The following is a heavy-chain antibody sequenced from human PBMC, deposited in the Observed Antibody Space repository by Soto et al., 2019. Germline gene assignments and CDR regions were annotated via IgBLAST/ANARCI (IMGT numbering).Heavy chain of an antibody. D-gene: IGHD6-19*01. CDR2: ISHDGSNA. Sequence: QVQLVESGGGVVQPGKSLRLSCAAAGFIFRSYGVHWVRQAPGKGLEWVAVISHDGSNAYYADAANGRFTISRDNAKNTVYLQMNSLRAEDTAVYYCAKQGIEVAGTDYFDYWGQGALVTVAS. CDR3: AKQGIEVAGTDYFDY. CDR1: GFIFRSYG. V-gene: IGHV3-30*18. J-gene: IGHJ4*02.